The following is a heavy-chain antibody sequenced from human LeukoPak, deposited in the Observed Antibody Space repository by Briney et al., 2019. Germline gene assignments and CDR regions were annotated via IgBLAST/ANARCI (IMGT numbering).Heavy chain of an antibody. J-gene: IGHJ6*02. CDR2: IIPILGIA. CDR1: GYTFTSYG. CDR3: ARRGTTYCSGGSCSPDYYYYGMDV. V-gene: IGHV1-69*04. D-gene: IGHD2-15*01. Sequence: GASVKVSCKASGYTFTSYGISWVRQAPGQGLEWMGRIIPILGIANYAQKFQGRVTITADKSTSTAYMELSSLRSEDTAVYYCARRGTTYCSGGSCSPDYYYYGMDVWGQGTTVTVSS.